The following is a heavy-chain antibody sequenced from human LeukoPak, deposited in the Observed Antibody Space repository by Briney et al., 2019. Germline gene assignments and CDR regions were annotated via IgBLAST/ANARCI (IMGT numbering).Heavy chain of an antibody. J-gene: IGHJ6*02. CDR2: IYYSGST. CDR3: ARDLYDILTGYYASYYYYGMDV. CDR1: GGSISSSSYY. Sequence: SETLSLTCTVSGGSISSSSYYWGWIRQPPGKGLEWIGSIYYSGSTYYNPSLKSRVTISVDTSKNQFSLKLSSVTAADTAVYYCARDLYDILTGYYASYYYYGMDVWGQGTTVTVSS. D-gene: IGHD3-9*01. V-gene: IGHV4-39*02.